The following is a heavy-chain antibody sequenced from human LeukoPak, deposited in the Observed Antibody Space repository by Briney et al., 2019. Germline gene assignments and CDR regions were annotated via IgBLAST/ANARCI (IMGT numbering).Heavy chain of an antibody. J-gene: IGHJ4*02. D-gene: IGHD3-10*01. CDR1: GDSISSSSYY. CDR2: IYYSGST. Sequence: SETLSLTCTVSGDSISSSSYYWGWIRQPPGKGLEWIGSIYYSGSTYYNPSLKSRVTISVDTSKNQFSLKLSSVTAADTAVYYCARHELGVDYWGQGTLVTVSS. CDR3: ARHELGVDY. V-gene: IGHV4-39*01.